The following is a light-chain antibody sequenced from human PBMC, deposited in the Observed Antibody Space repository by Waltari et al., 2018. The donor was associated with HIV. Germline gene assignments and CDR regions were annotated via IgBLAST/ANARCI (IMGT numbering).Light chain of an antibody. V-gene: IGLV3-21*02. CDR1: KIGARS. J-gene: IGLJ2*01. Sequence: SYGLTQPPSMSVAAGQEAKFTWGGPKIGARSVHWYQKRPGQATKRVVDDNSDRPPGTPDRFSGSNSRNTATLTISRVEAGDEAEYYCQVWDNIGDRVVFGGGTKLTVL. CDR2: DNS. CDR3: QVWDNIGDRVV.